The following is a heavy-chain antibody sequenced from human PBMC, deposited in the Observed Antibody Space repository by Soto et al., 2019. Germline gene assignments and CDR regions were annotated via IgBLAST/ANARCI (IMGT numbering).Heavy chain of an antibody. V-gene: IGHV3-23*01. CDR3: AKAWGGSSSRNYTRPMDY. D-gene: IGHD6-13*01. CDR2: ISGSGGST. J-gene: IGHJ4*02. Sequence: ARRWIRQTTGKGLEWVSAISGSGGSTYYADSVKGRFTISRDNSKNTLYLQMNSLRAEDTAVYYCAKAWGGSSSRNYTRPMDYWGQRTPVTVSS. CDR1: A.